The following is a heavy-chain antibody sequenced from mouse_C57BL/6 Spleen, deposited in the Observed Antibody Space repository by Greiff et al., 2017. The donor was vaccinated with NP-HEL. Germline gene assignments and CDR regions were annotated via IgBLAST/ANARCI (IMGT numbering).Heavy chain of an antibody. D-gene: IGHD1-1*01. Sequence: EVHLVESGAELVKPGASVKLSCTASGFNIKDYYMHWVKQRTEQGLEWIGRIDPEDGETKYAPKFQGKATITADTSSNTAYLQLSSLTSEDTAVYYCALTVVAHWYFDVWGTGTTVTVSS. CDR3: ALTVVAHWYFDV. CDR2: IDPEDGET. CDR1: GFNIKDYY. V-gene: IGHV14-2*01. J-gene: IGHJ1*03.